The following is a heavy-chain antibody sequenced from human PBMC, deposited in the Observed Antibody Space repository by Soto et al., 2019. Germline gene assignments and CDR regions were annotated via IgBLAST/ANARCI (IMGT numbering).Heavy chain of an antibody. CDR3: ARAAAAAGTTYVNWFDP. D-gene: IGHD6-13*01. CDR2: IYYSGST. CDR1: GGSVSSGSYY. J-gene: IGHJ5*02. V-gene: IGHV4-61*01. Sequence: PSETLSLTCTVSGGSVSSGSYYWSWIRQPPGKGLEWIGYIYYSGSTNYNPSLKSRVTISVDTSKNQFSLKLSSVTAADTAVYYCARAAAAAGTTYVNWFDPWGQGTLVIVSS.